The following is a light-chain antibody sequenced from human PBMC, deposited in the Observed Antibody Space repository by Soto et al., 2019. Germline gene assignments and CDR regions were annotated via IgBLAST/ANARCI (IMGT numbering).Light chain of an antibody. CDR1: SSDVGGYDY. J-gene: IGLJ1*01. V-gene: IGLV2-14*01. CDR2: EVT. Sequence: QSALTQPASVSGSPGQSIAISCTGTSSDVGGYDYVSWYQQHPDKAPKLMIYEVTKRPSGVSNRFSGSKSGNTASLTISGLQPEDEADYYCSSHTSGSTRVFGNGTKVTVL. CDR3: SSHTSGSTRV.